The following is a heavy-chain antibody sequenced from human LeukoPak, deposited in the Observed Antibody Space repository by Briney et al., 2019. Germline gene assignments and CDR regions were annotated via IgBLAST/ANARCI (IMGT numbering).Heavy chain of an antibody. CDR2: IFYSGTT. J-gene: IGHJ4*02. D-gene: IGHD3-22*01. CDR1: GASISSSTSY. CDR3: ARDGIYDSSGYTQIDY. V-gene: IGHV4-39*07. Sequence: TSETLSLTCTVSGASISSSTSYWGWIRQPPGKGLEWIGSIFYSGTTYYNPSLKSRVTISVDTSKNQFSLKLSSVTAADSAVYYCARDGIYDSSGYTQIDYWGQGTLVTVSS.